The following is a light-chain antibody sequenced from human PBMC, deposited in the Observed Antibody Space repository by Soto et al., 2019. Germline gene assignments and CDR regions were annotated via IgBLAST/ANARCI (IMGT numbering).Light chain of an antibody. V-gene: IGKV1-5*01. CDR1: QSISSW. CDR2: DAS. CDR3: QQYNSYSQT. J-gene: IGKJ1*01. Sequence: DIQMTQSPSTLPASVGDRVTITCRASQSISSWLAWYQQKPGKAPKLLIYDASSLESGVPSRVSGSGSGTEFTLTISSLQPDDFATYYCQQYNSYSQTFGQGTKV.